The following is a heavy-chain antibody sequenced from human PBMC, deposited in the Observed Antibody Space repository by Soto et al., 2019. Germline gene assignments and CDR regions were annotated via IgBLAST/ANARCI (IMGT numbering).Heavy chain of an antibody. Sequence: SETLSLTCTVSGGSISSYYWSWIRQPAGKGLEWIGYIYYSGSTNYNPSLKSRVTISVDTSKNQFSLKLSSVTAADTAVYFCARATFSRKGDYDATYFYFFDYGCQGTLVAASS. CDR2: IYYSGST. CDR3: ARATFSRKGDYDATYFYFFDY. V-gene: IGHV4-59*01. J-gene: IGHJ4*02. CDR1: GGSISSYY. D-gene: IGHD3-22*01.